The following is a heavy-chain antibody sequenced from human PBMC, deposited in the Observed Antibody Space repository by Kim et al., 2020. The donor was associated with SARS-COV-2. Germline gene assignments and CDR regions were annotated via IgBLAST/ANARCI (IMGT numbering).Heavy chain of an antibody. D-gene: IGHD6-13*01. V-gene: IGHV3-7*01. Sequence: GGSLRLSCAASGFTFSSYWMSWVRQAPGKGLEWVANIKQDGSEKYYVDSVKGRFTISRDNAKNSLYLQMNSLRAEDTAVYYCAREGGGQQLVLGGCCWFDPWGQGTLVTVSS. CDR2: IKQDGSEK. J-gene: IGHJ5*02. CDR3: AREGGGQQLVLGGCCWFDP. CDR1: GFTFSSYW.